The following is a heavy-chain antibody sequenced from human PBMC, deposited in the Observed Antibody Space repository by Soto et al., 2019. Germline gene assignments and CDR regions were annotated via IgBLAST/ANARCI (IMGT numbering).Heavy chain of an antibody. J-gene: IGHJ2*01. V-gene: IGHV1-69*01. CDR1: GGSFSKKA. CDR2: INTKFGAT. CDR3: ARGASSGFEYWYFDL. D-gene: IGHD5-12*01. Sequence: QVQLVQSGAELKKPGSSVKVSCEASGGSFSKKAISWARQAPGQGLEWMGGINTKFGATNYAPKFQGKITITADESTNTVYMALSSLTSEDTAVYYCARGASSGFEYWYFDLWGRGTLVSVSS.